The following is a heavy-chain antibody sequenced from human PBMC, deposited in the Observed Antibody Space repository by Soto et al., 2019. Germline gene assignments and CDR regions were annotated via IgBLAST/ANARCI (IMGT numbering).Heavy chain of an antibody. D-gene: IGHD6-6*01. CDR3: VKAFSSIAAPDAFDI. CDR2: ISSNGGST. Sequence: GGSLRLSCSASGFTFSSYAMHWVRQAPGKGLEYVSAISSNGGSTYYADSVKGRFTISRDNSKNTLYLQMSSLRAEDTAVYYCVKAFSSIAAPDAFDIWGQGTMVTVSS. CDR1: GFTFSSYA. V-gene: IGHV3-64D*06. J-gene: IGHJ3*02.